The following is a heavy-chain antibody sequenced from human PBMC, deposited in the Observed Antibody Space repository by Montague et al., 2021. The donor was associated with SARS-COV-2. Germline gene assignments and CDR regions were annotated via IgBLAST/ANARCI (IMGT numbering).Heavy chain of an antibody. CDR3: TTWRASTVRRIVPRMDY. Sequence: SLRLSCAASGFTFTNAWMNWVRQAPGKGLEWVGRIKGKTDGGTTDYAAPVKGRFTISRDDSKNTLYLQMNSLKTEDTAVYYCTTWRASTVRRIVPRMDYWGQGTLVTVSS. J-gene: IGHJ4*02. V-gene: IGHV3-15*01. D-gene: IGHD2-8*01. CDR2: IKGKTDGGTT. CDR1: GFTFTNAW.